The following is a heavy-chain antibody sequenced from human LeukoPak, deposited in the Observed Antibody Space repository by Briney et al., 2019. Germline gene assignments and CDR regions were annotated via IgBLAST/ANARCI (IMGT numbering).Heavy chain of an antibody. J-gene: IGHJ4*02. CDR1: GGSISSSSYY. CDR3: ARSIVGYYYDSSGYPY. CDR2: IYYSGST. V-gene: IGHV4-39*01. D-gene: IGHD3-22*01. Sequence: PSETLSLTCTVSGGSISSSSYYWGWIRQPPGKGLEWIGSIYYSGSTYYNPSLKSRVTISVDTSKNQFSLKLSSVTAADTAVYYCARSIVGYYYDSSGYPYWGQGTLVTVSS.